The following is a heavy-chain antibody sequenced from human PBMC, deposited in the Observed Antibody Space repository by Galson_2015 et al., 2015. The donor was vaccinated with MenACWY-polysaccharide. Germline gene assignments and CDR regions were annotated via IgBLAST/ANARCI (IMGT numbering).Heavy chain of an antibody. CDR2: ISGSGDRT. V-gene: IGHV3-23*01. CDR1: GFTFSTYP. D-gene: IGHD1-1*01. CDR3: ARVMSTTFYYWYGMDV. J-gene: IGHJ6*02. Sequence: SLRLSCAASGFTFSTYPMDWVRQTPGKGLESVLSISGSGDRTYYADFVKGRFTISRDNAKNTVYMQMNNLRVEDTAIYYCARVMSTTFYYWYGMDVWGPGATVSVSS.